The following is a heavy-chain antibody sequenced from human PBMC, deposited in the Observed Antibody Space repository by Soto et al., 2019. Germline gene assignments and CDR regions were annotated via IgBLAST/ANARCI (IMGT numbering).Heavy chain of an antibody. D-gene: IGHD6-6*01. CDR3: ARVRKGSSSGGNYFDY. CDR2: IYYSGST. CDR1: GGSISSGGYY. Sequence: SETLSLTCTVSGGSISSGGYYWSWIRQHPGKGLEWIGYIYYSGSTYYNPSLKSRVTISVDPSKNQFSLKLSSVTAADTAVYYCARVRKGSSSGGNYFDYWGQGTLVTVSS. J-gene: IGHJ4*02. V-gene: IGHV4-31*03.